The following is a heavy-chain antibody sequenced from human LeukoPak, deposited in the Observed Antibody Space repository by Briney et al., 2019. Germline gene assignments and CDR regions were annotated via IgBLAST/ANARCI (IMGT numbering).Heavy chain of an antibody. Sequence: GGSLRLSCAPSGFTFNNYGMHWVRQAPGKGLEWVAFIRDDGSIKYYADSVKGRFTISRDNSKNTLSLQMNSLRAEDTALYYCAKVIYPYYYDSSGYFDYWGQGTLVTVSS. CDR1: GFTFNNYG. V-gene: IGHV3-30*02. CDR2: IRDDGSIK. CDR3: AKVIYPYYYDSSGYFDY. J-gene: IGHJ4*02. D-gene: IGHD3-22*01.